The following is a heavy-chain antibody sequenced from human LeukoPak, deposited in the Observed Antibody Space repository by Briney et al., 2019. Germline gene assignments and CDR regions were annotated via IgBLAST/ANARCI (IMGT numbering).Heavy chain of an antibody. V-gene: IGHV4-39*07. CDR3: ASKSTDHGELRFDY. CDR1: GGSISGSSYY. J-gene: IGHJ4*02. CDR2: IYYSGST. D-gene: IGHD4-17*01. Sequence: PSETLSLTCTVSGGSISGSSYYWGWIRQPPGKGLEWIGSIYYSGSTYYNPSLKSRVTISVDTSKNQFSLKVNSVTAADTGVYYCASKSTDHGELRFDYWGQGTLDTVFS.